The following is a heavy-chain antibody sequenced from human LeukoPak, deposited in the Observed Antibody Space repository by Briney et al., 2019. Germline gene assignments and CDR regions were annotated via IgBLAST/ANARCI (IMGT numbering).Heavy chain of an antibody. CDR2: INASGGST. CDR1: GYTFTSYY. V-gene: IGHV1-46*01. CDR3: ARGYLYCTNGVCPGHLRVDYYYYGMDV. D-gene: IGHD2-8*01. Sequence: ASVKVSCKASGYTFTSYYMHWVRQAPGQGLEWMGIINASGGSTSYAQKFQGRVTMTRVTSTSTVYMELSSLRSEDTAVYYCARGYLYCTNGVCPGHLRVDYYYYGMDVWGQGTTVTVSS. J-gene: IGHJ6*02.